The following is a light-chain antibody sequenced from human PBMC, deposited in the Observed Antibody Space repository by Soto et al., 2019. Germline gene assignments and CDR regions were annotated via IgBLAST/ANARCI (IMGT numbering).Light chain of an antibody. Sequence: QSVLTQPPSASGSPGQSVTISCTGTSSDVGGYKYVSWYQQHPGKAPKLLIYEVNKRPSGVPDRFSGSKSGNTASLTVSGLQAEDEADYYCSSYAGSNIDYVFGTGTKVNVL. CDR3: SSYAGSNIDYV. CDR1: SSDVGGYKY. V-gene: IGLV2-8*01. J-gene: IGLJ1*01. CDR2: EVN.